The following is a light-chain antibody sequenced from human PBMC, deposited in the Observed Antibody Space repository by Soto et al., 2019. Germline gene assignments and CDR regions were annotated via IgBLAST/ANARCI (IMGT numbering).Light chain of an antibody. CDR2: DDN. J-gene: IGLJ1*01. CDR3: GSWDSSLSAYV. CDR1: SSNIGGNS. V-gene: IGLV1-51*01. Sequence: QSALTQPPSVSAAPGQKVTISCSGSSSNIGGNSVSWYQQLPGTAPKLLIYDDNKRPSGIPDRFSGSKSGTSATLGITGFQTGDEADYYCGSWDSSLSAYVFGPATKVTVL.